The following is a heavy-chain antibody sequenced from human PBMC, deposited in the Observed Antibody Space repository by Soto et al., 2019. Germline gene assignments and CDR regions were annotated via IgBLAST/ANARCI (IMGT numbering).Heavy chain of an antibody. Sequence: KESGPTLVKPTQALTLTCSFSGFSLSTGGRGVGWIRQPPGKGLEWIGEINHSGSTNYNPSLKSRVTISVDTSKNQFSLKLSSVTAADTAVYYCARGRTFDYWGQGTLVTVSS. CDR3: ARGRTFDY. V-gene: IGHV4-30-2*01. CDR1: GFSLSTGGRG. D-gene: IGHD2-8*01. CDR2: INHSGST. J-gene: IGHJ4*02.